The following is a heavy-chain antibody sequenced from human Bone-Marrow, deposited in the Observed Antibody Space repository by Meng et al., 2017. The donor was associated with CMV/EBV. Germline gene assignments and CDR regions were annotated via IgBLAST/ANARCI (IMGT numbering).Heavy chain of an antibody. J-gene: IGHJ6*02. D-gene: IGHD2-15*01. CDR3: ARDPGTRYCSGGSCYSNYYYGMDV. CDR1: GGTFSSYT. V-gene: IGHV1-46*01. Sequence: ASVKVSCKASGGTFSSYTISWVRQAPGQGLEWMGIINPSGGRTRYAQKFQGRVIMTGDMSTSTVYMELSSLRSEDTAVYYCARDPGTRYCSGGSCYSNYYYGMDVWGQGTTVTVSS. CDR2: INPSGGRT.